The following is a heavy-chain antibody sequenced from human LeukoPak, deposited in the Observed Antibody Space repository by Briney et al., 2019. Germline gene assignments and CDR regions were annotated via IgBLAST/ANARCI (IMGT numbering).Heavy chain of an antibody. CDR2: IYHSGST. CDR1: GGSISSGGYY. Sequence: SQTLSLTCTVSGGSISSGGYYWSWIRQPPGKGLEWIGYIYHSGSTYYNPSLKSRVTISVDKSNNQFSLRLTSVTAADTAVYYCARDRSSWGFDYWGQGTQVTVSS. V-gene: IGHV4-30-2*01. J-gene: IGHJ4*02. CDR3: ARDRSSWGFDY. D-gene: IGHD6-13*01.